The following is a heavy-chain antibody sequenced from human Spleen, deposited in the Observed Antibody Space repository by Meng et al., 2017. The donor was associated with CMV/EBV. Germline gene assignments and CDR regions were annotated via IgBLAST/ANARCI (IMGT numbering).Heavy chain of an antibody. Sequence: GGSLRLSCAPSGFTFNRNWMYWVRQAPGKGLVWVSGIKSDGRTVNHADAVRGRFTISTDSAKNSLYLQMNSLRAEDTAVYYCARDYCSSTSCHGFDYWGQGTLVTVSS. CDR1: GFTFNRNW. CDR2: IKSDGRTV. J-gene: IGHJ4*02. V-gene: IGHV3-74*01. D-gene: IGHD2-2*01. CDR3: ARDYCSSTSCHGFDY.